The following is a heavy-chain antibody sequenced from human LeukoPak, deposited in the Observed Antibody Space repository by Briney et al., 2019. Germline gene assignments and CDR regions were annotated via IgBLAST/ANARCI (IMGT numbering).Heavy chain of an antibody. Sequence: SETLSLTCTVSGGSFNGYYWGWIRQPPGKGLECIGYIHSSEGTAHNDSLKSRLTISLDTSKNQFSLTLSSVTAADTAVYYCARHVYGEGMVVWGKGTTVTVSS. D-gene: IGHD4-17*01. CDR1: GGSFNGYY. J-gene: IGHJ6*04. CDR2: IHSSEGT. V-gene: IGHV4-59*08. CDR3: ARHVYGEGMVV.